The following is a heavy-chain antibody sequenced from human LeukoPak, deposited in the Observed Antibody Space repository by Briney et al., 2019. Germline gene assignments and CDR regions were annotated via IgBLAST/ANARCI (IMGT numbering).Heavy chain of an antibody. CDR3: ARVRGGSWVAFDI. D-gene: IGHD1-26*01. CDR2: SRNKANSYTT. V-gene: IGHV3-72*01. CDR1: GFXFSDHY. Sequence: GGSLRLSCAASGFXFSDHYMDWVRQAPGRGQEWLGRSRNKANSYTTEYAASVKGRFTISRDDSKNSLYLQMNSLKTEDTVVYYCARVRGGSWVAFDIWGQGTMVTVSS. J-gene: IGHJ3*02.